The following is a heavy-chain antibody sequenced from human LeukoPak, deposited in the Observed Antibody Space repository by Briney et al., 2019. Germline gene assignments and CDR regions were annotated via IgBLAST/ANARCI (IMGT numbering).Heavy chain of an antibody. D-gene: IGHD4-23*01. J-gene: IGHJ1*01. V-gene: IGHV3-23*01. CDR2: ISGSGAAT. CDR1: ESTGFTFSGSA. CDR3: AKFSPYGGNSY. Sequence: PGGSLRLSCAASESTGFTFSGSAMSWVRQAPGKGLEWVSAISGSGAATFYADSVKGRFTISRDNSKNTLYLQMNSLKVEDTSLYYCAKFSPYGGNSYWGQGTLVTVSS.